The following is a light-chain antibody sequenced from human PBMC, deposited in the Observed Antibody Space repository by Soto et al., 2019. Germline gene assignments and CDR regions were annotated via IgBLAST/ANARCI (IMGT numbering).Light chain of an antibody. CDR2: GAS. J-gene: IGKJ1*01. Sequence: EIVLTQSPAALSLSPGERATLSCRASQSVSSNLAWHQQKPGQAPRLLIYGASTRATGIPDRFSDNGSGTEFTLTISSLQSEDFAVYYCQQYNNWPWTFGQGTKVEIK. V-gene: IGKV3-15*01. CDR1: QSVSSN. CDR3: QQYNNWPWT.